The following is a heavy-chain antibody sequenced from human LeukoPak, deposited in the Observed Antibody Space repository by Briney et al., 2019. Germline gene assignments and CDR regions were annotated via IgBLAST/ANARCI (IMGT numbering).Heavy chain of an antibody. V-gene: IGHV3-21*01. J-gene: IGHJ3*02. CDR2: ISSSSSYI. CDR3: ARCLLSSTSCHDAFDI. D-gene: IGHD2-2*01. CDR1: GSTFSSYS. Sequence: PGGSLRLSCAASGSTFSSYSMNWVRQAPGKGLEWVSSISSSSSYIYYADSVKGRFTISRDNAKNSLYLQMNSLRAEDTAVYYCARCLLSSTSCHDAFDIWGQGTMVTVSS.